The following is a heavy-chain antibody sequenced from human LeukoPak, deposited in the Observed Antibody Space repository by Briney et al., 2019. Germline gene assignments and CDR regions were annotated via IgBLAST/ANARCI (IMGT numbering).Heavy chain of an antibody. Sequence: GGSLRLSGAASGFTFSSYAMSWVRQAPGKGLEWVSAISGSGGSTYYADSVKGRFTISRDNAKNTLYLQMNSLRAEDTAVYYCAKDKHRSTVTVYYYMDVWGKGTTVTVSS. CDR1: GFTFSSYA. D-gene: IGHD4-11*01. V-gene: IGHV3-23*01. J-gene: IGHJ6*03. CDR2: ISGSGGST. CDR3: AKDKHRSTVTVYYYMDV.